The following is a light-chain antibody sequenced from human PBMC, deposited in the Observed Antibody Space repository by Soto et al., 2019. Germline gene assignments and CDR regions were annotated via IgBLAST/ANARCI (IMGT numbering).Light chain of an antibody. Sequence: ENVLTQSPGTLSLSPGERATLSCRASQSVSSSYLAWYQQKPGQPPRLLIYDASSRATGIPDRFSGSGSGTDFTLTISRLEPEDFAVYFCQQYGSSPRTFGQGTKVEIK. J-gene: IGKJ1*01. CDR2: DAS. CDR3: QQYGSSPRT. CDR1: QSVSSSY. V-gene: IGKV3-20*01.